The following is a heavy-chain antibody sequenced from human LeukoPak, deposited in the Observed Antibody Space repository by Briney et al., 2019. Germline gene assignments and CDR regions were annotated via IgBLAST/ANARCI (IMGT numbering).Heavy chain of an antibody. J-gene: IGHJ4*02. CDR1: GFTFSSYW. CDR3: AKSSPPPLRY. V-gene: IGHV3-7*03. CDR2: IKQDGSEK. Sequence: GGSLRLSCAASGFTFSSYWMSWVRQAPGKGLEWVANIKQDGSEKYYVDSVKGRFTISRDNSKNTLYLQMNSLRAEDTAVYYCAKSSPPPLRYWGQGTLVTVSS.